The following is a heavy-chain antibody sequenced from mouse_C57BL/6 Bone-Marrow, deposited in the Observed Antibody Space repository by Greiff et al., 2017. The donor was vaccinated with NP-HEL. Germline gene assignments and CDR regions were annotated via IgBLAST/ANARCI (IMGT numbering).Heavy chain of an antibody. CDR1: GFTFSSYA. V-gene: IGHV5-4*01. CDR2: ISDGGSYT. J-gene: IGHJ1*03. CDR3: ARDQSYYGSSHWYFDV. Sequence: DVHLVESGGGLVKPGGSLKLSCAASGFTFSSYAMSWVRQTPEKRLEWVATISDGGSYTYYPDNVKGRFTISRDNAKNNLYLQMSHLKSEDTAMYYCARDQSYYGSSHWYFDVWGTGTTVTVSS. D-gene: IGHD1-1*01.